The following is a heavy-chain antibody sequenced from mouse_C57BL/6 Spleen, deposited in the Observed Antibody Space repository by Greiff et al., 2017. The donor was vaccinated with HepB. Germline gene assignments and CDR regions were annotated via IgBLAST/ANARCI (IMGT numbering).Heavy chain of an antibody. Sequence: EVKLEESGPGLVKPSQSLSLTCSVTGYSITSGYYWNWIRQFPGNKLEWMGYISYDGSNNYNPSLKNRISITRDTSKNQFFLKLNSVTTEDTATYYCARVYYGSSTGYFDVWGTGTTVTVSS. CDR3: ARVYYGSSTGYFDV. D-gene: IGHD1-1*01. J-gene: IGHJ1*03. CDR2: ISYDGSN. CDR1: GYSITSGYY. V-gene: IGHV3-6*01.